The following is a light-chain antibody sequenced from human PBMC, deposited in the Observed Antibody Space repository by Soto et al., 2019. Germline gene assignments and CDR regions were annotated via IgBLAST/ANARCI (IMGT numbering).Light chain of an antibody. J-gene: IGLJ1*01. V-gene: IGLV2-23*01. CDR1: SSDVGSYNL. CDR3: CSYAGSSTLYV. Sequence: QSALTQPASMSGSPGQSITISCTGTSSDVGSYNLVSWYQQHPGKAPKLMIYEGSKRPSGVSNRFSGSKSGSTASLTISGLQAEDEADYYCCSYAGSSTLYVFGTGTKVTVL. CDR2: EGS.